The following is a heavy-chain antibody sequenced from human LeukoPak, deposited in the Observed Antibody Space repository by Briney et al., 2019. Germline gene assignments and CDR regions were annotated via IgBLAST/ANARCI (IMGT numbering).Heavy chain of an antibody. D-gene: IGHD3-16*01. J-gene: IGHJ3*02. CDR2: IRSRDGIV. CDR1: GFTFDAYS. CDR3: VRDYVYAFDI. Sequence: GGSLRLSCVASGFTFDAYSMNWARQAQGKGMEWISYIRSRDGIVSYADSVKGRFTISTDTAKSSLSLQMNGLSADDTAVYYCVRDYVYAFDIWGQGTMVTVSA. V-gene: IGHV3-48*01.